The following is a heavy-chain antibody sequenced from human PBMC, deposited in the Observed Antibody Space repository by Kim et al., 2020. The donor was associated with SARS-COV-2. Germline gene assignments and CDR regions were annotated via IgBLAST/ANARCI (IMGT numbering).Heavy chain of an antibody. D-gene: IGHD3-10*01. J-gene: IGHJ4*02. CDR3: AKDPHPYGSGSFYLDY. V-gene: IGHV3-23*01. Sequence: GKGRFTIARDHSKNTLYLQMNSRRAEDTAVYYWAKDPHPYGSGSFYLDYWGQGTLVTVSS.